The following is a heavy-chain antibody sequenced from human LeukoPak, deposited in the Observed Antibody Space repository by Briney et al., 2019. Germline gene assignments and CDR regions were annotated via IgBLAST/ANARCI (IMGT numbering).Heavy chain of an antibody. J-gene: IGHJ4*02. CDR3: ARAYRSGGSCYSSNFVFDY. CDR1: GFTFSSYW. Sequence: PGGSLRRSCAASGFTFSSYWMHWVRQAPGKGLVWVSRINSDGSSTSYADSVKGRFTISRDNAKNTLYLQMNSLRAEDTAVYYCARAYRSGGSCYSSNFVFDYWGQGTLVTVSS. CDR2: INSDGSST. V-gene: IGHV3-74*01. D-gene: IGHD2-15*01.